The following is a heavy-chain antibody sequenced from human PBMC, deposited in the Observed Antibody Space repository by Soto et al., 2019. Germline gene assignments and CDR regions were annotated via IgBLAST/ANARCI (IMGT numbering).Heavy chain of an antibody. CDR2: ISAYNGNT. D-gene: IGHD2-15*01. CDR1: GYTFTSYG. J-gene: IGHJ6*02. CDR3: ARDLTEGYCSGGSCYYGMDV. V-gene: IGHV1-18*01. Sequence: GASVKVSCKASGYTFTSYGISWLRQAPGQGLEWMGWISAYNGNTNYAQKLQGRVTMTRDTSTSTVYMELSSLRSEDTAVYYCARDLTEGYCSGGSCYYGMDVWG.